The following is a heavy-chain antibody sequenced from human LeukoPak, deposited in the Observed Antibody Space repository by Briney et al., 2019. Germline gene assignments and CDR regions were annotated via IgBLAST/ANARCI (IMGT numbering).Heavy chain of an antibody. V-gene: IGHV3-7*01. J-gene: IGHJ6*02. CDR3: ARDRKPSYYSGLDV. CDR1: GFTFSSYG. Sequence: GGSLRLSCAASGFTFSSYGMHWVRQAPGKGLEWVANIKQDGSEKYYVDSVKGRFTISRDNAKNSLHLQMNSLRAEDTAVYYCARDRKPSYYSGLDVWGQGTTVTVSS. CDR2: IKQDGSEK.